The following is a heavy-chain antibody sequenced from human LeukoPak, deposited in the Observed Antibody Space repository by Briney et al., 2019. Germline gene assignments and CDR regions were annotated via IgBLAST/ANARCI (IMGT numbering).Heavy chain of an antibody. CDR1: GFTFSSYA. J-gene: IGHJ6*02. CDR3: AKSPGLDCSGGSRYSEAYYYYYYGMDV. V-gene: IGHV3-23*01. Sequence: GGSLRLSCAASGFTFSSYAMSWVRQAPGKGLEWVSAISGSGGSTYYADSVKGRFTISRDNSKNTLYLQMNSLRAEDTAVYYCAKSPGLDCSGGSRYSEAYYYYYYGMDVWGQGTTVTVSS. CDR2: ISGSGGST. D-gene: IGHD2-15*01.